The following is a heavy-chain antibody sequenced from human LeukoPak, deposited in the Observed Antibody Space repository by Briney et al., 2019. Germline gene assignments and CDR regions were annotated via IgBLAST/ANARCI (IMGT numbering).Heavy chain of an antibody. Sequence: SETLSLTCTGSGGSISSSSYYWGWIRQPPGKGLEWIGSIYYSGSTYYNPSLKSRVTISVDTSKNQFSLKLSSVTAADTAVYYCARGGGTYYWELPYAFDIWGQGTMVTVSS. CDR1: GGSISSSSYY. CDR3: ARGGGTYYWELPYAFDI. D-gene: IGHD1-26*01. V-gene: IGHV4-39*07. J-gene: IGHJ3*02. CDR2: IYYSGST.